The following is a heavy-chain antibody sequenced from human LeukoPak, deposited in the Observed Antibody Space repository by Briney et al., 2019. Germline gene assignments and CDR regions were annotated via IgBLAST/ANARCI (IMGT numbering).Heavy chain of an antibody. V-gene: IGHV4-31*03. J-gene: IGHJ4*02. CDR1: GDSLNSGSYY. D-gene: IGHD2-21*02. CDR3: ARMPRGVAVVTPYYFDS. Sequence: SETLSLTCTVFGDSLNSGSYYWSWIRQHSERGLEWIGYISYRGTTFYNPSLKSRVSISGDTSKTQFSLNINSVTAADTAVYYCARMPRGVAVVTPYYFDSWGQGTLVTVSS. CDR2: ISYRGTT.